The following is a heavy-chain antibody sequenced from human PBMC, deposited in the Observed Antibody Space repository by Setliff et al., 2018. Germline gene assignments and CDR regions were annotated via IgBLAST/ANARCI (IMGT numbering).Heavy chain of an antibody. CDR2: SNHGGST. J-gene: IGHJ4*02. CDR3: ARQPGDEQQLVGD. CDR1: GESFSNNY. V-gene: IGHV4-34*01. D-gene: IGHD6-13*01. Sequence: PSETLSLTCSVYGESFSNNYWSWIRQTPGKGLEWIGESNHGGSTSYHPSLKSRLTMSVDTSKNQFSLKLTSVTAADTAVYYCARQPGDEQQLVGDWGQGTLVTVSS.